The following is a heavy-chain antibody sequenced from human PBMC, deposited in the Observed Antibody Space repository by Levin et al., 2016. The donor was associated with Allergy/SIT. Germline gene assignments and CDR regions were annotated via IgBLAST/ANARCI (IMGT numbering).Heavy chain of an antibody. D-gene: IGHD2-15*01. V-gene: IGHV4-39*01. CDR3: ARQNDCPQTRLFITVRDRMNCSGGRLLTY. CDR2: IFYIGSA. Sequence: PGKGLEWIGNIFYIGSAYYNPSLKSRVPISLDTSKNQVSLKVSSVIAADTAIYYCARQNDCPQTRLFITVRDRMNCSGGRLLTYWGQGTLVTVSS. J-gene: IGHJ4*02.